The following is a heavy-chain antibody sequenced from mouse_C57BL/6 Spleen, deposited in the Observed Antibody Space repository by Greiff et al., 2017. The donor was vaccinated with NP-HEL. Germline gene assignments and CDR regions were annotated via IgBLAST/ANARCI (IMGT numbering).Heavy chain of an antibody. CDR3: ARSYYGTSPWFAY. CDR2: IYPRDGST. Sequence: VKLMESDAELVKPGASVKISCKVSGYTFTDHTIHWMKQRPEQGLEWIGYIYPRDGSTKYNEKFKGKATLTADKSSSTAYMQLNSLTSEDSAVYFCARSYYGTSPWFAYWGQGTLVTVSA. CDR1: GYTFTDHT. D-gene: IGHD1-1*01. V-gene: IGHV1-78*01. J-gene: IGHJ3*01.